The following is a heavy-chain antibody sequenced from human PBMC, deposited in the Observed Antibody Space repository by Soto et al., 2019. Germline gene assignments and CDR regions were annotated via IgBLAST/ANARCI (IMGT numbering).Heavy chain of an antibody. CDR2: IIPMYGPA. CDR1: GGTFSSYA. Sequence: QVPLVQSGAEVKKPGSSVTVSCKASGGTFSSYAIHWVRQAPGQGLEWMGGIIPMYGPAKYAQRFQGRVTIPADESTTTVYMDLTSLTSQDTAVYYCARVTSMVRGVIDNWFDPWGHGTLVTVSS. V-gene: IGHV1-69*01. CDR3: ARVTSMVRGVIDNWFDP. D-gene: IGHD3-10*01. J-gene: IGHJ5*02.